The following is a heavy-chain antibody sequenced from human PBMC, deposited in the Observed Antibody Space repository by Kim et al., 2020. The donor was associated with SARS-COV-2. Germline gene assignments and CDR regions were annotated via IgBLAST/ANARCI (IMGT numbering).Heavy chain of an antibody. Sequence: SETLSLTCTVSGGSVSSGSYYWSWIRQPPGKGLEWIGYIYYSGSTNYNPSLKSRVTISVDTSKNQFSLKLSSVTAADTAVYYCARDRGQWLVPFDYWGQGTLVTVSS. J-gene: IGHJ4*02. CDR2: IYYSGST. CDR1: GGSVSSGSYY. V-gene: IGHV4-61*01. D-gene: IGHD6-19*01. CDR3: ARDRGQWLVPFDY.